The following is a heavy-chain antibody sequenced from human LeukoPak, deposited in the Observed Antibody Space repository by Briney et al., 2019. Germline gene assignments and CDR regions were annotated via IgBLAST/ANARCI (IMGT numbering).Heavy chain of an antibody. V-gene: IGHV1-24*01. CDR2: FDPEDGET. D-gene: IGHD3-10*01. J-gene: IGHJ4*02. Sequence: ASVKVSCKVSGYTLTELSMHWVRQAPGPGLEWMGGFDPEDGETIYAQKFQGRVTMTTDTSTNTAYMELRSLRSDDTAIYYCAARSGTYPYYFDYWGQGTLVTVSS. CDR3: AARSGTYPYYFDY. CDR1: GYTLTELS.